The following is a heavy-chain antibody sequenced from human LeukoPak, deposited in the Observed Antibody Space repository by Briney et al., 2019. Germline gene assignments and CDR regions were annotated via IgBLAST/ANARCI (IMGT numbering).Heavy chain of an antibody. J-gene: IGHJ4*02. CDR1: GYTFTSYA. CDR3: ARDPKYYDILTGHHGGDY. CDR2: INTNTGNP. Sequence: ASVKVSCKASGYTFTSYAMNWVRQAPGQGLEWMGWINTNTGNPTYAQGFTGRFVFSLDTSVSTAYLQVSSLKAEDTAVYYCARDPKYYDILTGHHGGDYWGQGTLVTVSS. V-gene: IGHV7-4-1*02. D-gene: IGHD3-9*01.